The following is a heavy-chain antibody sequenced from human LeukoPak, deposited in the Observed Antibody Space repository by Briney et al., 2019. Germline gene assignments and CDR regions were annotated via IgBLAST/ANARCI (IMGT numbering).Heavy chain of an antibody. Sequence: SETLSLTCAVSGGSLSSGDYSWSWLRQPPGKGLEWIGYIYHSGSTYYNPSLKRRVTISIDRSKNRFSLRLNSVTAADTAVFFCARFNYDKKAFDYWGQGTLVTVSS. V-gene: IGHV4-30-2*01. J-gene: IGHJ4*02. CDR3: ARFNYDKKAFDY. CDR1: GGSLSSGDYS. D-gene: IGHD3-22*01. CDR2: IYHSGST.